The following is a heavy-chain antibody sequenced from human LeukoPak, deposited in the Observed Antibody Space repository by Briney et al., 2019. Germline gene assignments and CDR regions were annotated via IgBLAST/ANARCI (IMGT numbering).Heavy chain of an antibody. CDR1: GFTFSSYN. CDR3: ARNFGY. V-gene: IGHV3-48*02. Sequence: PGGSLRLSCAASGFTFSSYNMNWVRQAPGKGLEWVSYISGTGDTIYYADSVKGRFTTSRDNAQNSLYLQMNSLRDEDTAVYYCARNFGYWGQGTLVTVSS. J-gene: IGHJ4*02. CDR2: ISGTGDTI.